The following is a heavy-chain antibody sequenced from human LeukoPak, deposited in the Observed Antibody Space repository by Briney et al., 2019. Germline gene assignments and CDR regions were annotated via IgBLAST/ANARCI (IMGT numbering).Heavy chain of an antibody. CDR3: ARVATTTNPPQRPFDY. CDR1: GYSISSGYY. V-gene: IGHV4-38-2*01. D-gene: IGHD5-12*01. J-gene: IGHJ4*02. CDR2: IYYSGST. Sequence: PSETLSLTCAVSGYSISSGYYWSWIRPPPGKGLEWIGSIYYSGSTYYNPSLKSRVTIPVDTSKNQFSLKLSSVTAADTAVYYCARVATTTNPPQRPFDYWGQGTLVTVSS.